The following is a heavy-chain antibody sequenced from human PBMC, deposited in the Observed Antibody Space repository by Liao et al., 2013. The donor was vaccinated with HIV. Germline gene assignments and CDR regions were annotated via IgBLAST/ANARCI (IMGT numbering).Heavy chain of an antibody. Sequence: QVHLQQWGAGLLKPSETLSLKCAVYGGSFSGYYWSWIRQVPGKGLEWIGEINHSGSTNYNPSLKSRVTISVDTSKNQFSLKLQSVTAADTAVYYCARGSGGDDIWGHGTMITVSS. CDR2: INHSGST. CDR3: ARGSGGDDI. D-gene: IGHD3-16*01. CDR1: GGSFSGYY. J-gene: IGHJ3*02. V-gene: IGHV4-34*01.